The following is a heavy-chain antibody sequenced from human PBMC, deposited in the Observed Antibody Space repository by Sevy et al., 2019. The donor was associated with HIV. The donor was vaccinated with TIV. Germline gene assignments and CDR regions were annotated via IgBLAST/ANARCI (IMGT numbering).Heavy chain of an antibody. CDR2: ISGHGGST. D-gene: IGHD3-3*01. Sequence: GGSLRLSCAASGFIFSSYVMNWVRQAPGKGLEWVSAISGHGGSTYYADFVKGRFTISRDNSKNTLDLQMNSLRAEDTAVYYCAGGFWSGFDYWGQGTLVTVSS. CDR1: GFIFSSYV. CDR3: AGGFWSGFDY. J-gene: IGHJ4*02. V-gene: IGHV3-23*01.